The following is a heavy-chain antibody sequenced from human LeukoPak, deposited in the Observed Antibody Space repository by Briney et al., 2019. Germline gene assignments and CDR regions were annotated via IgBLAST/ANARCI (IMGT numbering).Heavy chain of an antibody. CDR3: AKGRSADITAAINY. Sequence: TGGSLRLSCAASGFTFINSAMNWVRQGPGKGLEWVSGISGSGDSTYYADSVRGRFTISRDSSNNTLFLQINSLRAADTAAYYCAKGRSADITAAINYWGQGTLVAVSS. V-gene: IGHV3-23*01. CDR2: ISGSGDST. J-gene: IGHJ4*02. D-gene: IGHD6-25*01. CDR1: GFTFINSA.